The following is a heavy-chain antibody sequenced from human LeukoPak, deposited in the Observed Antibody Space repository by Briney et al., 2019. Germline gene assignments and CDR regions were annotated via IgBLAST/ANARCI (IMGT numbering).Heavy chain of an antibody. V-gene: IGHV4-34*01. CDR2: INHSGST. D-gene: IGHD3-10*01. CDR3: ARGPPTYGFGEFGRYYYYYMDV. Sequence: SETLSLTCAVYGGSFSGYYWNWIRQPPGKGLEWIGEINHSGSTKYNPTLKSRVTISVDTSKNQLSLKLSSVTAADTAVYYCARGPPTYGFGEFGRYYYYYMDVWGKGTTVTVSS. CDR1: GGSFSGYY. J-gene: IGHJ6*03.